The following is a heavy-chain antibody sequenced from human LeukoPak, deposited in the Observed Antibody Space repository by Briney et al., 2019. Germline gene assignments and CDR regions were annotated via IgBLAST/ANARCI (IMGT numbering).Heavy chain of an antibody. V-gene: IGHV4-38-2*01. J-gene: IGHJ6*03. CDR2: IYHSGST. Sequence: PSETLSLTCAVSGYSISSGYYWGWIRRPPGKGLEWIGSIYHSGSTYYNPSLKSRVIYSADTSRNQFSLKLSSVTAADTAVYYCARQVYYYYYYMDVWGKGTTLTVSS. CDR1: GYSISSGYY. CDR3: ARQVYYYYYYMDV.